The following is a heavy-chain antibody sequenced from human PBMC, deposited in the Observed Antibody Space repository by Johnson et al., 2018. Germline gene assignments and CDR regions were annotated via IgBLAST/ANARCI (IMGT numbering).Heavy chain of an antibody. Sequence: QVQLVQSGGGVVQPGRSLRLSCTASGFSFSNYGMHWVRQAPGKGLEWVAAISFDGRDQYYTDSVKGRLTISRDNSRNTLDLQMNSRRSEDTALYYCAKDRVGLGYLVDSWGRGTLVTVSS. V-gene: IGHV3-30*18. CDR3: AKDRVGLGYLVDS. J-gene: IGHJ4*02. CDR1: GFSFSNYG. D-gene: IGHD4-17*01. CDR2: ISFDGRDQ.